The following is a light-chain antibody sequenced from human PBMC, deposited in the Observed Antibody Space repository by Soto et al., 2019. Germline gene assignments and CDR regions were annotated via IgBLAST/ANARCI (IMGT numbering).Light chain of an antibody. CDR2: GAS. CDR1: QGVSSY. Sequence: EIVLTQSPATLSLSPGERATLSCRASQGVSSYLAWYQQKPGQAPRLLIYGASTRATGIPARFSGSGSGTEFTLTISSLQPDDFAAYYCLQDHDDSWTFGQGTKVDIK. V-gene: IGKV3-15*01. J-gene: IGKJ1*01. CDR3: LQDHDDSWT.